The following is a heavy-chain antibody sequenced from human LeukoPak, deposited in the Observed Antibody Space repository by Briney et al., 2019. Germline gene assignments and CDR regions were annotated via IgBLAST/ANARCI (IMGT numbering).Heavy chain of an antibody. CDR2: IYHSGST. Sequence: SETLSLTCTVSGYSISSGYYWGWIRQPPGKGLEWIGSIYHSGSTYYNPSLKSRVTISVDTSKNQFSLKLSSVTAADTAVYYCARVGRAVAGTGGYYFDYWGQGTLVTVSS. D-gene: IGHD6-19*01. V-gene: IGHV4-38-2*02. J-gene: IGHJ4*02. CDR1: GYSISSGYY. CDR3: ARVGRAVAGTGGYYFDY.